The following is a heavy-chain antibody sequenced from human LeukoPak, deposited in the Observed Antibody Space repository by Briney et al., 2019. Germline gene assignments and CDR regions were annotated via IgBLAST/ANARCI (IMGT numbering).Heavy chain of an antibody. CDR2: IYYSGST. CDR1: GGSISSSSYY. J-gene: IGHJ4*02. CDR3: ARQSGYYYSDLDY. Sequence: ASETLSLTCTVSGGSISSSSYYWGWIRQPPGKGLKWIGSIYYSGSTYYNPSLKSRVTISVDTSKNQFSLKLNSVTAADTAVYYCARQSGYYYSDLDYWGQGTLVTVSS. V-gene: IGHV4-39*01. D-gene: IGHD3-22*01.